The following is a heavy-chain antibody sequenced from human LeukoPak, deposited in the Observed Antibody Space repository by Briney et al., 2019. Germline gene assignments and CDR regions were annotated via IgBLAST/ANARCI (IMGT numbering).Heavy chain of an antibody. D-gene: IGHD5-18*01. CDR2: IYYSGST. J-gene: IGHJ4*02. CDR3: ARAYVDTAMVLDY. CDR1: GGSFSGYY. V-gene: IGHV4-30-4*01. Sequence: SETLSLTCAVYGGSFSGYYWSWIRQPPGKGLEWIGYIYYSGSTYYNPSLKSRVTISVDTSKNQFSLKLSSVTAADTAVYYCARAYVDTAMVLDYWGQGTLVTVSS.